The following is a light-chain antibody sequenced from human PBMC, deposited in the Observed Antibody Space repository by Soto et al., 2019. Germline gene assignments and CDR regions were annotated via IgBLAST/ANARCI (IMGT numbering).Light chain of an antibody. CDR2: GVS. V-gene: IGKV3-11*01. J-gene: IGKJ5*01. CDR3: QQRSNWPPIT. CDR1: QSVSTY. Sequence: EIVVTQSPSTLSLSPGERATLSCRASQSVSTYLAWYQQRPGQAPRLLIYGVSSRATGIPDRFSGSGSGTDFTLTISRLEPEDFAVYYCQQRSNWPPITFGQGTRLEIK.